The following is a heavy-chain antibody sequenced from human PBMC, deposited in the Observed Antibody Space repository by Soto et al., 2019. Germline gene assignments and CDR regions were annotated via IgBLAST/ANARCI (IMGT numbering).Heavy chain of an antibody. D-gene: IGHD1-20*01. CDR3: ARSFIGDNSKNFDY. V-gene: IGHV4-30-4*01. J-gene: IGHJ4*02. CDR2: IYYRGST. CDR1: GGSISSGDCF. Sequence: QVQLQESGPGLVKPSQTLSLTCTVSGGSISSGDCFWTWIRQPPGKGLEWIGYIYYRGSTYYNPSLKSRVIISLDTSKNKFSLKLNSVTAADTAVYYCARSFIGDNSKNFDYWGQGTLVTVSS.